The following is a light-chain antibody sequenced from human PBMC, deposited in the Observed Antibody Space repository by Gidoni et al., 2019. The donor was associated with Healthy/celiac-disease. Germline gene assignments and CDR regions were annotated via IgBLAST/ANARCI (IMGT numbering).Light chain of an antibody. V-gene: IGKV3-11*01. Sequence: EIVFTQSPATLSLSPGERATLSCRASQSVSSYLAWYQQKPGQAPRLLIYDASNRATGIPARFSGSGSGTDFTRTISSLEPEDFAVYYCQQRSNWPYTFGQGTKLEIK. CDR1: QSVSSY. J-gene: IGKJ2*01. CDR2: DAS. CDR3: QQRSNWPYT.